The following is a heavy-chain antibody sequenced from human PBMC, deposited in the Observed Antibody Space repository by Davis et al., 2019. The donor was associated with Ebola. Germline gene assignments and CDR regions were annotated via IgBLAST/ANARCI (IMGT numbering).Heavy chain of an antibody. V-gene: IGHV1-2*06. CDR3: AREGYDFWSGYNYYYYGMDV. Sequence: AASVKVSCKASGYTFTGYYMHWVRQAPGQGLEWMGRINPNSGGTNYAQKFQGRVTMTRDTSISTAYMELSRLTSDDTAVYYCAREGYDFWSGYNYYYYGMDVWGKGTTVTVSS. D-gene: IGHD3-3*01. J-gene: IGHJ6*04. CDR1: GYTFTGYY. CDR2: INPNSGGT.